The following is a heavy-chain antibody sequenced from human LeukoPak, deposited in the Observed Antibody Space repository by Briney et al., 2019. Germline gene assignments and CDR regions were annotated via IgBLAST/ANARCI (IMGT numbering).Heavy chain of an antibody. CDR3: ARDRAGPPDPFDP. CDR2: ISAYNGNT. D-gene: IGHD1-14*01. V-gene: IGHV1-18*01. Sequence: GASVKVSCKASGYTFTSYGISSVRHAPGQGLEWMGWISAYNGNTNYAQKLQGRVTMTTDTSTSTAYMELRSLRSGDTAVYYCARDRAGPPDPFDPWGQGTLVTVSS. CDR1: GYTFTSYG. J-gene: IGHJ5*02.